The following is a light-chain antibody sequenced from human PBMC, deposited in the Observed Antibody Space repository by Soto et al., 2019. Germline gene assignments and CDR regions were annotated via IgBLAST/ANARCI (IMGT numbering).Light chain of an antibody. CDR3: CSYTSSGTWV. Sequence: QSALTQPASVSGSPGQSITISCTGTSSDVGAYNYVSWYQQHPGKAPKLMIYEVSDRPSGVSNRFSGSKSGNTASLTISGLQADDEADYYCCSYTSSGTWVFGGGTKLTVL. V-gene: IGLV2-14*01. CDR1: SSDVGAYNY. J-gene: IGLJ3*02. CDR2: EVS.